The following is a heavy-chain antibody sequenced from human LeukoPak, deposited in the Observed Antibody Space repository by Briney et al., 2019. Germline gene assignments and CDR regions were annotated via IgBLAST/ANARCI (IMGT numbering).Heavy chain of an antibody. CDR1: GFTFSDHY. D-gene: IGHD4-17*01. Sequence: GGSLRLSCAASGFTFSDHYMDWVRQAPGKGLEWVANVKQDGSEKYYVDSVKGRFTISRDNAKNSLYLQMNSLRAEDTAVYYCARDENYGDYGLIDYWGQGTLVTVSS. CDR2: VKQDGSEK. J-gene: IGHJ4*02. V-gene: IGHV3-7*01. CDR3: ARDENYGDYGLIDY.